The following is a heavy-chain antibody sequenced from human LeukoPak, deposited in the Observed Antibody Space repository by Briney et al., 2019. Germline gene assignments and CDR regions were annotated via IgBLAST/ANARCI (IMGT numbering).Heavy chain of an antibody. CDR3: AKDIQLAA. V-gene: IGHV3-23*01. CDR2: IASSGRNT. CDR1: GFNFNDAA. Sequence: GGSLRLSCAASGFNFNDAAMTWVRQAPGKGLELVSLIASSGRNTYYTDSVRGRFTISRDNSMKTLSLQMNSLRVEDTAIYYCAKDIQLAAWGLGTMVTVSS. J-gene: IGHJ3*01. D-gene: IGHD5-24*01.